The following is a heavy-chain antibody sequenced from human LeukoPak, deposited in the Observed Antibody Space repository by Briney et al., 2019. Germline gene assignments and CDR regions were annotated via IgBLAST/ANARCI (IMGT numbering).Heavy chain of an antibody. CDR3: ARGRSDFDY. CDR1: GLIFSSYC. V-gene: IGHV3-48*01. J-gene: IGHJ4*02. Sequence: GGCLRLSCAVCGLIFSSYCMKWVSQARGKGLEWGSYISNSRSTIFYADVVEGRFTISRDNTKNSLYLQMNSLRAEDTAVYYCARGRSDFDYWGQGTLVTVSS. CDR2: ISNSRSTI. D-gene: IGHD2-15*01.